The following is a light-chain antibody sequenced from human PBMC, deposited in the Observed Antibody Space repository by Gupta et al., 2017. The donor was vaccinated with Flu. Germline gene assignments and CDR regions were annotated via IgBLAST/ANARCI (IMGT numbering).Light chain of an antibody. J-gene: IGLJ1*01. CDR2: EVS. CDR1: SSDVGGYNY. CDR3: SSYTSSSTSRDV. V-gene: IGLV2-14*01. Sequence: QSALTQPASVSGSPGQSITISCTGTSSDVGGYNYVSWYQQHPGKAPKLMIYEVSNRPSGVSNRFSGSKSGNTASLTISGLQAEDEADYYCSSYTSSSTSRDVFGTGTKVTVL.